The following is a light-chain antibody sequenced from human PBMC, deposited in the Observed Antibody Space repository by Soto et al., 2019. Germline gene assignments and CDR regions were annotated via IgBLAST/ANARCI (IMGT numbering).Light chain of an antibody. CDR3: SSYTSSTTLXV. J-gene: IGLJ1*01. V-gene: IGLV2-14*03. CDR2: DVS. Sequence: QSVLTQPASVSGSPGQSITISCTGASSDVGNYNYVSWYQQHPGKAPKLIIYDVSNRPSGVSNRFSGSKSGNTASLTISGLQAEDEADYYCSSYTSSTTLXVFGTGTKVP. CDR1: SSDVGNYNY.